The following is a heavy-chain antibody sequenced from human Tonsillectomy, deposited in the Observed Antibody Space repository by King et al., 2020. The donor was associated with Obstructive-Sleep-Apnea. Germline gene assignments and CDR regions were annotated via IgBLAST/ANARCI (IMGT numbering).Heavy chain of an antibody. J-gene: IGHJ4*02. CDR3: AKGARLALMDH. CDR2: IGLIDVEK. CDR1: GFSFSSLG. Sequence: GQLVESGGGLAQPGGSQRLSCAASGFSFSSLGMSWLRQAPGKGLEWGSSIGLIDVEKKYAGSVKGRLTISRDNSKNKLHLHMNSLRVEDTAIYFCAKGARLALMDHWGQGTLVTVSS. D-gene: IGHD3-9*01. V-gene: IGHV3-23*04.